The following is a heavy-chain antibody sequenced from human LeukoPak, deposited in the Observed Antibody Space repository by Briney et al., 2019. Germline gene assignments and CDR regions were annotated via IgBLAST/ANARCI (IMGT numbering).Heavy chain of an antibody. V-gene: IGHV1-2*02. CDR3: ARVVVVAATPGLEFDY. Sequence: GASVKVSCKASGYTCTGYYMHWVRQAPGQGLEWMGWINPNSGGTNYAQKFQGRVTMTRDTSISTAYMELSRLRSDDTAVYYCARVVVVAATPGLEFDYWGQGTLVTVSS. D-gene: IGHD2-15*01. CDR1: GYTCTGYY. J-gene: IGHJ4*02. CDR2: INPNSGGT.